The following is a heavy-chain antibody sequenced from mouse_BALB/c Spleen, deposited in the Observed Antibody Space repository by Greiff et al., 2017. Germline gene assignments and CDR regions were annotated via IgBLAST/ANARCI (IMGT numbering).Heavy chain of an antibody. V-gene: IGHV1-54*01. CDR2: INPGRGGT. D-gene: IGHD1-1*02. CDR1: GYAFTNYL. J-gene: IGHJ1*01. Sequence: VQLQQSGAELVRPGTSVKVSCKASGYAFTNYLIEWVKQRPGQGLEWIGVINPGRGGTNYNEKFKGKATLTADKSSSTAYMQLSSLTSDDSAVYFCARGENGDWYFDVWGAGITVTVSS. CDR3: ARGENGDWYFDV.